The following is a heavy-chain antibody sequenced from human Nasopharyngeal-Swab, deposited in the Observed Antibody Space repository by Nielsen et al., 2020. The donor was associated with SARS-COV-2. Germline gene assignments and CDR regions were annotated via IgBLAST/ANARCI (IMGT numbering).Heavy chain of an antibody. CDR1: GFTFSSHS. CDR3: ARVLLRALGKFGEGYAFDI. J-gene: IGHJ3*02. CDR2: ISSSSTYI. V-gene: IGHV3-21*01. Sequence: GGSLRLSCAASGFTFSSHSMNWVRQAPGKELEWVSTISSSSTYIYYADSVKGRFTISRDNAKNSLYLQMNSLRVEDTAVYYCARVLLRALGKFGEGYAFDIWGQGTMVTVSS. D-gene: IGHD3-10*01.